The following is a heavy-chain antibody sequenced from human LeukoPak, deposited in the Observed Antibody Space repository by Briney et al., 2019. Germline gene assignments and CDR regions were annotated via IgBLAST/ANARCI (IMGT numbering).Heavy chain of an antibody. J-gene: IGHJ4*02. D-gene: IGHD6-13*01. Sequence: SETLSLTCTVSGGSISSYYWSWIRQPPGKGLEWIGYIYYSGTTNYNPSLKCRVAISVDTSKNQFSLKLSSVTAADTAVYYCARGVYIAAAQYAYWGQGTLVTVSS. CDR3: ARGVYIAAAQYAY. CDR2: IYYSGTT. CDR1: GGSISSYY. V-gene: IGHV4-59*01.